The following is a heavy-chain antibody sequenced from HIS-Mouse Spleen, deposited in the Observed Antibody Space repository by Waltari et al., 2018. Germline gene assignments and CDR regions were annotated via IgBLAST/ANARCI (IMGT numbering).Heavy chain of an antibody. V-gene: IGHV3-53*02. CDR1: GFTVSSNY. CDR2: IDSGGRT. Sequence: EVQLVETGGGLIQPGGSLRLSCAASGFTVSSNYMSWVRQAPGKGLEGVSVIDSGGRTNYADSVKGRFNISRDNSKNTLYLQMNSLRAEDTAVYYCARHYYYGSGSYYFDYWGQRTLVTVSS. CDR3: ARHYYYGSGSYYFDY. D-gene: IGHD3-10*01. J-gene: IGHJ4*02.